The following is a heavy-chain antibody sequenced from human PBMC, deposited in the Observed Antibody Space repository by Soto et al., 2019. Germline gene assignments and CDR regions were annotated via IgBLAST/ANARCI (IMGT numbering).Heavy chain of an antibody. D-gene: IGHD5-18*01. CDR1: GFTFSSYG. CDR2: ISYDGSNK. Sequence: QVQLVESGGGVVQPGRSLRLSCAASGFTFSSYGMHWVRQAPGKGLEWVAVISYDGSNKYYADSVKGRFTISRDNSKNTLYLQMNSLRAEDTAVYYCAKDFKYSYGSETCDPWGQGTLVTVSS. V-gene: IGHV3-30*18. CDR3: AKDFKYSYGSETCDP. J-gene: IGHJ5*02.